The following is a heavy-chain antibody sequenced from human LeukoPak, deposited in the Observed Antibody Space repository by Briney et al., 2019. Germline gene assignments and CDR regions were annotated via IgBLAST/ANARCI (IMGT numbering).Heavy chain of an antibody. D-gene: IGHD1-1*01. Sequence: GGSLRLSCAASGFTFSDYYMSWIRQAPGKGLEWVSYISSSGSTIYYADSVKGRFTISRDNAKNSLYLQMNSLRAEDTAVYYCAKDLRWVPTKQPPEDYWGQGTLVTVSS. V-gene: IGHV3-11*04. CDR1: GFTFSDYY. J-gene: IGHJ4*02. CDR2: ISSSGSTI. CDR3: AKDLRWVPTKQPPEDY.